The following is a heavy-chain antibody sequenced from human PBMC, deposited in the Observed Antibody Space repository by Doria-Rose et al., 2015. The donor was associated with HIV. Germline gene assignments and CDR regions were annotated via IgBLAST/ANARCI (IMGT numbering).Heavy chain of an antibody. J-gene: IGHJ4*02. CDR2: IFSDDER. D-gene: IGHD6-13*01. CDR3: ARIKSSRWYHKYYFDF. Sequence: VTLKESGPVLVKPTETLTLTCTVSGVSLSSPGMGVSWIRQPPGKALEWLANIFSDDERSYKAALQNRLTIPMGPSKSQVVLTMTDMDPVDTATYYCARIKSSRWYHKYYFDFWGQGTLVIVSA. V-gene: IGHV2-26*01. CDR1: GVSLSSPGMG.